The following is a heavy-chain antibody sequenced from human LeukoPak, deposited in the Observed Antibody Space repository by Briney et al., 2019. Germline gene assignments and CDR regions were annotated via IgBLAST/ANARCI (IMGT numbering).Heavy chain of an antibody. CDR3: AREAIVVPAAPAYDAFDI. J-gene: IGHJ3*02. D-gene: IGHD2-2*01. CDR1: GFTVSSNY. Sequence: GGSLRLSCAASGFTVSSNYMSWVRQAPGKGLEWVSVIYSGGSTYYADSVKGRFSISRDNSKNTLYLQMNSLRAEDTAVYYCAREAIVVPAAPAYDAFDIWGQGTMVTVSS. CDR2: IYSGGST. V-gene: IGHV3-66*02.